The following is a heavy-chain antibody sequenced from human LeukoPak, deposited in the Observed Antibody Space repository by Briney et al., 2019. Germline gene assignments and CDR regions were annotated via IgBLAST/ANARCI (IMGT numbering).Heavy chain of an antibody. CDR1: GYSFTSYW. D-gene: IGHD4-11*01. Sequence: GESLKISCKGSGYSFTSYWINWVRQMPGKGLEWMGIIFPSDSDTRYSPSFQGQVTMSVDKSRNTAYLQWSTAKASDTAMYYCARQTTFDVWGQGTMVTVSS. CDR2: IFPSDSDT. J-gene: IGHJ3*01. V-gene: IGHV5-51*01. CDR3: ARQTTFDV.